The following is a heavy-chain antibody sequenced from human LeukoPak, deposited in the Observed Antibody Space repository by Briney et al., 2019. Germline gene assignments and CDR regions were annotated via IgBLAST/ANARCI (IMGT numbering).Heavy chain of an antibody. Sequence: PSETLSLTCAVSGGSISSSNWWSWVRQPPGKGLEWIGEIYHSGSTNYNPSLKSRVTISVDKSKNQFSLKLSSVTAADTAVYYCARVTPSGSHTLFDYWGQETLVTVSS. J-gene: IGHJ4*02. CDR2: IYHSGST. V-gene: IGHV4-4*02. D-gene: IGHD1-26*01. CDR3: ARVTPSGSHTLFDY. CDR1: GGSISSSNW.